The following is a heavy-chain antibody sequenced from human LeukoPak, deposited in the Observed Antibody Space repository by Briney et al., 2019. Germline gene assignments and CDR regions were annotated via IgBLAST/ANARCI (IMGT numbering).Heavy chain of an antibody. Sequence: GESLRLSCAASGFTFDDYAMQWVRQAPGKGLEWVSGISWNSGSIGYADSVKGRFTISRDNAKNSLYLQMNSLRAEDTALYYCAKDLAAAVTGGFDYWGQGTLVTVSS. J-gene: IGHJ4*02. V-gene: IGHV3-9*01. CDR2: ISWNSGSI. CDR1: GFTFDDYA. D-gene: IGHD6-13*01. CDR3: AKDLAAAVTGGFDY.